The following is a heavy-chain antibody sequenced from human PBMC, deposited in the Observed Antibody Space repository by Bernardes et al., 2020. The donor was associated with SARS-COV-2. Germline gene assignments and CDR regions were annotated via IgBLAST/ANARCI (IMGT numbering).Heavy chain of an antibody. CDR2: INPNNGAT. D-gene: IGHD4-17*01. CDR1: GYTFTTYH. V-gene: IGHV1-2*02. Sequence: ASVKVSCKTSGYTFTTYHIHWVRQPPGQGLEWMGWINPNNGATHFAEKFQGRVTMFRDTSIRTAYMEVRSLRSDDSAVYFCSRGGGGYGDFQDVWGQGTTVTVSS. J-gene: IGHJ6*02. CDR3: SRGGGGYGDFQDV.